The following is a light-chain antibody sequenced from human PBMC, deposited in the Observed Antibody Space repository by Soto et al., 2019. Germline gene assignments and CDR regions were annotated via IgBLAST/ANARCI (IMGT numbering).Light chain of an antibody. V-gene: IGKV1D-13*01. Sequence: IQMTQSPSSLSASVGDRVNITCRASQGIATALAWYQQKPGKSPKLLIYDASSLDSGVPLRFSGSGSGAEFTLSISSLQPDDFGTFYCQQFHNYPLTFGGGTKVDIK. CDR1: QGIATA. CDR2: DAS. CDR3: QQFHNYPLT. J-gene: IGKJ4*01.